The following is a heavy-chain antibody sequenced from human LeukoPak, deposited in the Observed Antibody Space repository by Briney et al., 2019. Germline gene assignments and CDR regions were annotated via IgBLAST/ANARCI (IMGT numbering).Heavy chain of an antibody. D-gene: IGHD6-19*01. CDR2: ISGSGGST. Sequence: GGSLRLSCAASGFTFSSYGMSWVRQAPGKGLEWVSAISGSGGSTYYADSVKGRFTISRDNSKNTLYLQMNSLRAEDTAVYYCAKDPNSIAVAGSYDMDVWGKGTTVAVSS. V-gene: IGHV3-23*01. J-gene: IGHJ6*03. CDR1: GFTFSSYG. CDR3: AKDPNSIAVAGSYDMDV.